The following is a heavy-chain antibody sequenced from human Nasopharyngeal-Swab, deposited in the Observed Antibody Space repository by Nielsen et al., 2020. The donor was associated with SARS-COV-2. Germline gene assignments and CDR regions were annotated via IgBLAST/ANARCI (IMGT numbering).Heavy chain of an antibody. Sequence: SETLSLTCTVSGGSISSYYWSWIRQPPGKGLEWIGYIYYSGSTNYNPSLKSRVTISVDTPKNQFSLKLSSVTAADTAVYYCARDSADYYDSSIFSNWFDPWGQGTLVTVSS. CDR1: GGSISSYY. D-gene: IGHD3-22*01. CDR3: ARDSADYYDSSIFSNWFDP. CDR2: IYYSGST. J-gene: IGHJ5*02. V-gene: IGHV4-59*01.